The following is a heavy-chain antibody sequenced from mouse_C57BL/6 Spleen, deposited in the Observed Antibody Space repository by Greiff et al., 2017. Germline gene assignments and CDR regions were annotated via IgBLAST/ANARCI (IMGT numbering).Heavy chain of an antibody. Sequence: EVQRVESGAELVKPGASVKLSCTASGFNIKDYYMHWVKQRTEQGLEWIGRIDPEDGETKYAPKFQGKATLTADTSSNTAYLQLSSLTSEDTAVYYCASSRSEAMDYWGQGTSVTVSS. J-gene: IGHJ4*01. CDR3: ASSRSEAMDY. V-gene: IGHV14-2*01. CDR2: IDPEDGET. CDR1: GFNIKDYY. D-gene: IGHD3-1*01.